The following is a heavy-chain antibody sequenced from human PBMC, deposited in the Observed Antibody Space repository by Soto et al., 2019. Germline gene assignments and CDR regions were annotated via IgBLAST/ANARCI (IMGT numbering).Heavy chain of an antibody. D-gene: IGHD3-22*01. Sequence: QVQLVESGGGVVQPGRSLRLPCAASGFTFSSYGMHWVRQAPGKGLEWVAVISYDGSNKYYADSVKGRFTISRDNSKNTLYLQMNSLRAEDTAVYYCAKDHHYYYDSSGPFDYWGQGTLVTVSS. CDR1: GFTFSSYG. CDR3: AKDHHYYYDSSGPFDY. J-gene: IGHJ4*02. CDR2: ISYDGSNK. V-gene: IGHV3-30*18.